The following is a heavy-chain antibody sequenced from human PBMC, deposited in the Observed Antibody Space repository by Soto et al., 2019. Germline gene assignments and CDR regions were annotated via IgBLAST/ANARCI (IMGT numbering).Heavy chain of an antibody. D-gene: IGHD3-10*01. V-gene: IGHV3-21*01. J-gene: IGHJ3*02. CDR3: ARDYYGSGSYYGGDAFDI. CDR1: GFTFSSYS. Sequence: GSLRLSCAAPGFTFSSYSMNWVRQAPGKGLEWVSSISSSSSYIYYADSVKGRFTISRDNAKNSLYLQMNSLRAEDTAVYYCARDYYGSGSYYGGDAFDIWGQGTMVTVSS. CDR2: ISSSSSYI.